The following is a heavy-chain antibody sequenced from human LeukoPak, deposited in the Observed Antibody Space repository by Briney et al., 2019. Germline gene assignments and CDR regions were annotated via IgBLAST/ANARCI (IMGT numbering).Heavy chain of an antibody. CDR1: GYTFTSYA. CDR2: INTNTGNP. J-gene: IGHJ5*02. D-gene: IGHD4-17*01. V-gene: IGHV7-4-1*02. Sequence: GASVKVSCKASGYTFTSYAMNWVRQAPGQGLEWMGRINTNTGNPTYAQGFTGRFVFSLDTSVSTAYLQISSLKAEDTAVYYCARESKTDYGDYVGFDPWGQGTLVTVSS. CDR3: ARESKTDYGDYVGFDP.